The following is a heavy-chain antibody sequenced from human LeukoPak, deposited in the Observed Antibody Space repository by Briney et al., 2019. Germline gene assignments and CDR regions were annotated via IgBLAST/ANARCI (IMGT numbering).Heavy chain of an antibody. D-gene: IGHD3/OR15-3a*01. Sequence: PGGSLRLSCAASGFTFSIYSVHWVRQAPGKGLEWVAVTSYDENNKFYRNSVKGRFTISRDNSKNMLYLQMDSLRTDDTAIYSCARGATNDFWTGYGWFDPWGQGTLVTVSS. CDR3: ARGATNDFWTGYGWFDP. CDR1: GFTFSIYS. CDR2: TSYDENNK. V-gene: IGHV3-30-3*01. J-gene: IGHJ5*02.